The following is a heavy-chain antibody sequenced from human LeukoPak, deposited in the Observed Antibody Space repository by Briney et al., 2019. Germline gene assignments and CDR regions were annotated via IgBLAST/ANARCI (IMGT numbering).Heavy chain of an antibody. CDR1: GGTFSSYA. Sequence: GASEKVSCKASGGTFSSYAISWVRQAPGQGLEWVGGIIPIFGTANYAQKFQGRVTITTDESTSTAYMELRSLRSDDTAVYYCARGEMGYGDSDFDYWGQGTLVTVSS. J-gene: IGHJ4*02. CDR2: IIPIFGTA. V-gene: IGHV1-69*05. D-gene: IGHD4-17*01. CDR3: ARGEMGYGDSDFDY.